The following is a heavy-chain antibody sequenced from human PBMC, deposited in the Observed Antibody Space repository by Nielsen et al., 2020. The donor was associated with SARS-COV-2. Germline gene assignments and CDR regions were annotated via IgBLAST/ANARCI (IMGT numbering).Heavy chain of an antibody. CDR3: ARDGTLALYSSSWFWFDP. CDR2: ISSSSSYI. D-gene: IGHD6-13*01. CDR1: GFTFSSYS. V-gene: IGHV3-21*01. J-gene: IGHJ5*02. Sequence: GESLKISCAASGFTFSSYSMNWVRQAPGKGLEWVSSISSSSSYIYYADSVKGRFTISRDNAKNSLYLQMNSLRAEDTAVYYCARDGTLALYSSSWFWFDPWGQGTLVTVSS.